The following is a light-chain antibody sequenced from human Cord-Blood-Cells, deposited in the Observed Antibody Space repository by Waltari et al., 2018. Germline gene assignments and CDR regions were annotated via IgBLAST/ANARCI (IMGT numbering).Light chain of an antibody. V-gene: IGKV1-39*01. CDR3: QQSYSTPRT. Sequence: DIQMTQSPSSLSASVGDRVTITCRASQSITSYLNWYQQKPGQAPKLLIYAASSLKSGVPSRFIGSGSGTDFTLTISSLQPEEFATYYCQQSYSTPRTFGQETKVEIK. CDR1: QSITSY. J-gene: IGKJ1*01. CDR2: AAS.